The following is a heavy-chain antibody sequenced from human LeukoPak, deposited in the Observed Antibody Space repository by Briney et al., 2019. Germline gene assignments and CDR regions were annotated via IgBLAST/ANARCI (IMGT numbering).Heavy chain of an antibody. D-gene: IGHD2-2*01. Sequence: SETLSLTCTVSGGSISSYYWSWIRQPPGKGLEWIGYIYYSGSTNYNPSLKSRVTISVDTSKNQFSLKLSSVTAADTAVYYCARVRSTSWFDPWGQGTLVTVSS. J-gene: IGHJ5*02. CDR3: ARVRSTSWFDP. CDR1: GGSISSYY. CDR2: IYYSGST. V-gene: IGHV4-59*01.